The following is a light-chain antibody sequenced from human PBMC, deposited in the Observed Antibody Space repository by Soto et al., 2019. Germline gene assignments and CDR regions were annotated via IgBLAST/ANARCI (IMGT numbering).Light chain of an antibody. CDR2: VVT. CDR3: SSYATSGTYL. V-gene: IGLV2-14*01. Sequence: QSVLTQPASVSGSPGQSITISCTGTSSDVGGYNYVSWYQQHPGKAPKILIYVVTKRPSGVSNRFSGSKSGNTASLTISGLRDGDEADYYCSSYATSGTYLFGTGTKVTV. CDR1: SSDVGGYNY. J-gene: IGLJ1*01.